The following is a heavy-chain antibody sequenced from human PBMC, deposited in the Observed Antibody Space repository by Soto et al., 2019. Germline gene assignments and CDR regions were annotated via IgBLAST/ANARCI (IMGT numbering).Heavy chain of an antibody. CDR2: ISGSGGST. J-gene: IGHJ4*02. CDR3: ARDLDYDSSGSNPYFDY. V-gene: IGHV3-23*01. D-gene: IGHD3-22*01. Sequence: PGGSLRLSCVASGLTFSSSAIRWVRQAPGKGMEWVSGISGSGGSTYYADSVKGRFTISRDNSKNSLYLQMNSLRAEDTAVYYCARDLDYDSSGSNPYFDYWGQGTLVTVSS. CDR1: GLTFSSSA.